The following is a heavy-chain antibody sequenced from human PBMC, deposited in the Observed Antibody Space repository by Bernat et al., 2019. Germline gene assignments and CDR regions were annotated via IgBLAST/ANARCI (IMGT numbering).Heavy chain of an antibody. CDR1: GYFISSGYY. V-gene: IGHV4-38-2*01. CDR2: IYHNGNT. Sequence: HVQLQESGPGLVKPSATLSLTCAVSGYFISSGYYWVWIRQPPGKGLEWIGNIYHNGNTYYNPSLKSRVTLSIDTPKNQFSLKLTSVTAADTAVYYCARRTSNNAWVDCWGQGTLVTVSS. J-gene: IGHJ4*02. D-gene: IGHD1/OR15-1a*01. CDR3: ARRTSNNAWVDC.